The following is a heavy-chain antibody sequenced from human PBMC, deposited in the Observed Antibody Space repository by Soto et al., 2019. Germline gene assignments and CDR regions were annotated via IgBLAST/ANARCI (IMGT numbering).Heavy chain of an antibody. Sequence: ASVKVSCKASGYTFTSYEINWVRQATGQGLEWMGWMNPSSGNTGYAQKFQGRVTMTRDTSKSTAYLELSSLRYEDTAVYYCARLRSDPGNWFAPWGQGTLVPVDS. CDR2: MNPSSGNT. CDR3: ARLRSDPGNWFAP. J-gene: IGHJ5*02. D-gene: IGHD4-17*01. CDR1: GYTFTSYE. V-gene: IGHV1-8*01.